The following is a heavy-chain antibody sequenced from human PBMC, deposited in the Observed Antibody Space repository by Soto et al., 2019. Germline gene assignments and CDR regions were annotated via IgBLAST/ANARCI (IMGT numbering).Heavy chain of an antibody. V-gene: IGHV1-69*13. J-gene: IGHJ5*02. CDR2: IIPIFGTA. D-gene: IGHD3-22*01. CDR1: GGTFSSYA. Sequence: ASVKVSCKASGGTFSSYAISWVRQAPGQGLEWMGGIIPIFGTANYAQKFQGRVTTTADESTSTAYMELSSLRSEDTAVYYCARDFPYDGSWSYSWFEPWGQGALVTVSS. CDR3: ARDFPYDGSWSYSWFEP.